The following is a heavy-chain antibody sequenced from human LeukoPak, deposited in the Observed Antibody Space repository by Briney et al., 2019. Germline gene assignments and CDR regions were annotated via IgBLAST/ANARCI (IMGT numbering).Heavy chain of an antibody. Sequence: TSETLSLTCTVSGGSISSSSYYWGWIRQPPGKGLEWIGSIYYSGSTYYNPSLKSRVTISVDTSKNQFSLKLSSVTAADMAVYYCARADSSGSPRDYWGQGTLVTVSS. CDR3: ARADSSGSPRDY. D-gene: IGHD3-22*01. CDR2: IYYSGST. J-gene: IGHJ4*02. CDR1: GGSISSSSYY. V-gene: IGHV4-39*07.